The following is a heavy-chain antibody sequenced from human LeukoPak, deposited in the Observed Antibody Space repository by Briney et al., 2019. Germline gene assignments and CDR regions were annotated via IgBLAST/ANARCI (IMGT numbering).Heavy chain of an antibody. D-gene: IGHD2-15*01. J-gene: IGHJ6*03. Sequence: SETLSLTCTVSGSSISSYYWSWIRQPAGKGPEWIGRIYTSGSTNYNPSLKSRVTMSVDTSKNQFSLKLSSVTAADTAVYYCARGGDCSGGSCLPPFFYYYYYMDVWGKGTTVTVSS. CDR1: GSSISSYY. CDR2: IYTSGST. CDR3: ARGGDCSGGSCLPPFFYYYYYMDV. V-gene: IGHV4-4*07.